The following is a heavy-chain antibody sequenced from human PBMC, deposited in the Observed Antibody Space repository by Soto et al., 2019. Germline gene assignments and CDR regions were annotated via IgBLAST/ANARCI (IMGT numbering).Heavy chain of an antibody. J-gene: IGHJ2*01. Sequence: GGPLRHSCAASGVIFIDYAMHWVRQAPGKGLEYVSTISSHGDSTYYANSVRGRFTVSRDNSRNTLFLQMGSLRTEDMAVYYCARPREITVHSYWYFDLWGRGTLVTVSS. CDR3: ARPREITVHSYWYFDL. D-gene: IGHD3-16*01. CDR2: ISSHGDST. V-gene: IGHV3-64*01. CDR1: GVIFIDYA.